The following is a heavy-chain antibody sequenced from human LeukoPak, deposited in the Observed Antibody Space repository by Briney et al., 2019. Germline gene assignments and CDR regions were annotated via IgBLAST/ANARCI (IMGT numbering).Heavy chain of an antibody. CDR2: ISYDRSNK. D-gene: IGHD3-10*01. CDR3: ASLSRGRAFDI. J-gene: IGHJ3*02. V-gene: IGHV3-30-3*01. Sequence: PGRSLRLSCAASGFTFSSYAMHWVRQAPGKGLEWVAVISYDRSNKYYADSVKGRFTISRDNSKNTLYLKMNSLRAEDTAVYYCASLSRGRAFDIWGQGTMVTVSS. CDR1: GFTFSSYA.